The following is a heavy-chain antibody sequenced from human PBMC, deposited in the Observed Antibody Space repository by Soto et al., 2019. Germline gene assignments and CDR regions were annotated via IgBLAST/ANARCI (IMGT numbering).Heavy chain of an antibody. CDR1: GGSISSGGYY. Sequence: PSETLSLTCTVSGGSISSGGYYWSWIRQHPGKGLEWIGYMYYSGSTYYNPSLKSRVTISVDTSKNQFSLKLSSVTAADTDVYYCARDRGGYYYGSSANWFDPWGRGTLVTVSS. J-gene: IGHJ5*02. CDR3: ARDRGGYYYGSSANWFDP. V-gene: IGHV4-31*03. CDR2: MYYSGST. D-gene: IGHD3-22*01.